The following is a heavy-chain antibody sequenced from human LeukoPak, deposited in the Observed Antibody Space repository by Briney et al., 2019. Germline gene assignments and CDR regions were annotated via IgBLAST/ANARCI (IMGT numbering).Heavy chain of an antibody. CDR1: GGSFSGYY. D-gene: IGHD3-10*01. Sequence: SETLSLTCAVYGGSFSGYYWSWIRQPPGKGLEWIGYIYYSGSTNYNPSLKSRVTISVDTSKNQFSLKLSSVTAADTAVYYCAREVFGDGWFDPWGQGTLVTVSS. CDR3: AREVFGDGWFDP. CDR2: IYYSGST. J-gene: IGHJ5*02. V-gene: IGHV4-59*12.